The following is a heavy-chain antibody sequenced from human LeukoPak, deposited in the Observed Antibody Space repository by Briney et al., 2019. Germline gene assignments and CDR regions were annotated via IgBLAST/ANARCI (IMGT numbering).Heavy chain of an antibody. J-gene: IGHJ6*03. D-gene: IGHD5-18*01. CDR2: IDWDDDK. V-gene: IGHV2-70*11. Sequence: SGPTLVNPTQTLTLPCTFSGFSLRSSEMCVSWVRQPPGKALEWLARIDWDDDKYYSTSLKTRLTISKDTSKNQVVLTMTNMDPVDTATYYCARILVDTTMTYFYYYMDVWGKGTTVTVSS. CDR1: GFSLRSSEMC. CDR3: ARILVDTTMTYFYYYMDV.